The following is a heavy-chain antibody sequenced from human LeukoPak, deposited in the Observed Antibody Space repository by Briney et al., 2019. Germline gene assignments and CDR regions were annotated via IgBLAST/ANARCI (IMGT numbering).Heavy chain of an antibody. Sequence: PSETLSLTCGVSRGSLSVYYWRWIRQPPGGGLEWLGEITHSGSPNYNPSLKSRVTISGDTSKKQFSLNLKSVTAADTGVYYCARGVDLWGRGTPVTVSS. CDR3: ARGVDL. V-gene: IGHV4-34*01. CDR1: RGSLSVYY. J-gene: IGHJ2*01. CDR2: ITHSGSP.